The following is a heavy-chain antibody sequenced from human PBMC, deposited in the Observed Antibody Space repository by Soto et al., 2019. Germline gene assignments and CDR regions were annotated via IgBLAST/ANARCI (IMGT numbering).Heavy chain of an antibody. Sequence: QVQLVESGGGVVQPGRSLRLSCAASGFTFSSYAMHWVRQAPGKGLEWVAVISYDGSNKYYADSVKGRFTISRDNSKNTLYLQMNSLRAEDTAVYYCARGYTYYYGMDVWGQGTTVTVSS. CDR1: GFTFSSYA. D-gene: IGHD6-13*01. CDR3: ARGYTYYYGMDV. CDR2: ISYDGSNK. J-gene: IGHJ6*02. V-gene: IGHV3-30-3*01.